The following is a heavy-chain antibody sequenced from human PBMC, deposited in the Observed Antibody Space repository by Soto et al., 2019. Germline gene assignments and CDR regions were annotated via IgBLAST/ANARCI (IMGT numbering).Heavy chain of an antibody. V-gene: IGHV3-64D*06. D-gene: IGHD1-26*01. CDR1: GFTFSYYA. CDR3: VRSTGSHDL. J-gene: IGHJ4*02. CDR2: ISSNGDNT. Sequence: EVQLAESGGGLVQPGGSLRLSCSASGFTFSYYAMHWVRQAPGKGLEYVSAISSNGDNTYYADSVKGRFTISRDISKNTLYLQMSSLRAEDTAVYYCVRSTGSHDLWGQGTLVTVSS.